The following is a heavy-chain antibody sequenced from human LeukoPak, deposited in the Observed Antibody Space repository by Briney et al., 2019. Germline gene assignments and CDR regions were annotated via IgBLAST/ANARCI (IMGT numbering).Heavy chain of an antibody. V-gene: IGHV3-23*01. D-gene: IGHD2-21*02. CDR1: GFTFSSNA. CDR2: ISGSGGST. CDR3: AKGAYCGGDCPRGYYFDY. Sequence: PGGSLRLSCAASGFTFSSNAMSWDRQAPGKGLEWVSAISGSGGSTYYADSVKGRFTISRDNSKNTLYLQMNSLRAEDTAVYYCAKGAYCGGDCPRGYYFDYWGQGTLVTVSS. J-gene: IGHJ4*02.